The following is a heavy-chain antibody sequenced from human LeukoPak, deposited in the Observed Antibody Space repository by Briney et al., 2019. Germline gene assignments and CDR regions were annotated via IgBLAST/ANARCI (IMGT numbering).Heavy chain of an antibody. CDR1: GFTFSDYY. Sequence: GGSLRLSCAASGFTFSDYYMSWIRQAPGKGLEWVSYISSSGSTIYYADSVKGRFTISRDNAKNSLYLQMNSLRAEDTAVYYCARDGVAAEYYYMDVWGKGTTVTVSS. J-gene: IGHJ6*03. CDR2: ISSSGSTI. V-gene: IGHV3-11*01. D-gene: IGHD6-13*01. CDR3: ARDGVAAEYYYMDV.